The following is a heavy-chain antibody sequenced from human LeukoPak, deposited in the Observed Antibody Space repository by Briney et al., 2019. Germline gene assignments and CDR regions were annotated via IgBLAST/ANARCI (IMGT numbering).Heavy chain of an antibody. D-gene: IGHD3-9*01. J-gene: IGHJ5*02. CDR3: ARGYYDILTGPEGFDP. Sequence: ASVKVSCKASGYTFTSYDINWVRQATGRGLEWMGWMNPNSGNTGYAQKFQGRVTMTRNTSISTAYMELSSLRSEDTAVYYCARGYYDILTGPEGFDPWGQGTLVTVSS. CDR1: GYTFTSYD. V-gene: IGHV1-8*01. CDR2: MNPNSGNT.